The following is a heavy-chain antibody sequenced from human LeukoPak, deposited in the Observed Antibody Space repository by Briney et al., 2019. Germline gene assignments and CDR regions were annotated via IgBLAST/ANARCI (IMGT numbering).Heavy chain of an antibody. Sequence: GESLKISCQGSGYSFTSFWIAWVRQMPGKGLEWMGIIHPGDSDTRYSPSFQGQVTISADKSISTAYLQWSSLKASDTAMYYCARQITVVAPCDYSGQGTLVTVSS. CDR2: IHPGDSDT. D-gene: IGHD4-23*01. CDR3: ARQITVVAPCDY. V-gene: IGHV5-51*01. J-gene: IGHJ4*02. CDR1: GYSFTSFW.